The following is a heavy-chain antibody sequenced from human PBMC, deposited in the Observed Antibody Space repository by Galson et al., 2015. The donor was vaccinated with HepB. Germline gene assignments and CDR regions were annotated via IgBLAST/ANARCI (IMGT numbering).Heavy chain of an antibody. Sequence: SLRLSCAASGFTFSKYKIYWVRQTPGKGLEWVAVISYDGSNKDYADSVKGRSTISRDNSKDTLYLEMNSLRTEDTAVYYCAREGYHFRNGYYDYYYAMDVWGQGTTVTVSS. D-gene: IGHD3-3*01. CDR3: AREGYHFRNGYYDYYYAMDV. CDR1: GFTFSKYK. V-gene: IGHV3-30*04. J-gene: IGHJ6*02. CDR2: ISYDGSNK.